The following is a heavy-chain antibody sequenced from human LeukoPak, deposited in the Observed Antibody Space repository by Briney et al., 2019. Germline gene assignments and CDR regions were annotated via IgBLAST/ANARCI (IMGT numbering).Heavy chain of an antibody. Sequence: PSETLSLTCTVSGGSISSSSSYWGWIRQPPGKGLEWIGSIYYSGSTNYNPSLKSRVTISVDTSKNQFSLKLSSVTAADTAVYYCARSSTYCSGGSCYFRFDYWGQGTLVTVSS. CDR3: ARSSTYCSGGSCYFRFDY. CDR2: IYYSGST. V-gene: IGHV4-39*07. J-gene: IGHJ4*02. D-gene: IGHD2-15*01. CDR1: GGSISSSSSY.